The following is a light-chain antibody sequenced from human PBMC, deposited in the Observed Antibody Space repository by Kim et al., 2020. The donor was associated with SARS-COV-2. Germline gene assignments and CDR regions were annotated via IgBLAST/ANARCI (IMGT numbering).Light chain of an antibody. CDR3: CSYAGSSTLV. J-gene: IGLJ3*02. V-gene: IGLV2-23*01. Sequence: QSITISCPGTSSDVGSYNLVSWYQQHPGKAPKLMIYEGSKRPSGVSNRFSGSKSGNTASLTISGLQAEDEADYYCCSYAGSSTLVFGGGTQLTVL. CDR1: SSDVGSYNL. CDR2: EGS.